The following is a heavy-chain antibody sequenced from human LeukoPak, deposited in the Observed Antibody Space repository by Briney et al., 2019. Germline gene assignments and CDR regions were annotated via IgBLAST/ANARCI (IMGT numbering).Heavy chain of an antibody. D-gene: IGHD5-24*01. J-gene: IGHJ4*02. CDR2: IYYSGST. CDR1: GASITTHS. CDR3: ARERRDGYNRAVDY. Sequence: SSETLSLTCTVSGASITTHSWSWIRQPPGKGLEWIGYIYYSGSTNYNPSLKSRVTISVDTSKNQFSLKLSSVTAADTAVYYCARERRDGYNRAVDYWGQGTLVTVSS. V-gene: IGHV4-59*11.